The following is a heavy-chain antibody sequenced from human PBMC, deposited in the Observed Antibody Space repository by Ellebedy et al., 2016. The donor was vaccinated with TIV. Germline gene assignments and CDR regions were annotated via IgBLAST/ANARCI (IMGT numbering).Heavy chain of an antibody. V-gene: IGHV3-30*18. CDR3: TKEVGDL. CDR2: ISYDGSDI. CDR1: GFAFSTYA. Sequence: GESLKISCAASGFAFSTYAMHWVRQAPGQGLAWVAFISYDGSDITYAESVKGRFTISRDNSRNTLFLQMNSLRAGDTAVYYCTKEVGDLWGQGTLVTVSS. J-gene: IGHJ5*02.